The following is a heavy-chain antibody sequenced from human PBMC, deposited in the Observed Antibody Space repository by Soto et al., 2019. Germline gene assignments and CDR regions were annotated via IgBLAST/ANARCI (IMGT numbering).Heavy chain of an antibody. CDR3: AKGRYYGSGSYVDY. CDR1: GFTFDDYA. D-gene: IGHD3-10*01. J-gene: IGHJ4*02. CDR2: ISWNSGSI. Sequence: GGSLRLSXAASGFTFDDYAMHWVRQAPGKGLEWVSGISWNSGSIGYADSVKGRFTISRDNAKNSLYLQMNSLRAEDTALYYCAKGRYYGSGSYVDYWGQGTLVTVSS. V-gene: IGHV3-9*01.